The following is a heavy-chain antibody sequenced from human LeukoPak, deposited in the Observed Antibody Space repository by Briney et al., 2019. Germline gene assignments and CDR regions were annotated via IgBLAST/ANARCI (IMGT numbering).Heavy chain of an antibody. CDR1: GYSFTTYW. CDR3: ARHVGYFGVFQH. CDR2: IYPGDSDT. D-gene: IGHD3-3*01. V-gene: IGHV5-51*01. J-gene: IGHJ1*01. Sequence: GESLKISRKGSGYSFTTYWIGWVRHMRGKGLEWMGVIYPGDSDTRYSPSFQGQVTISADKSISTAYLQWSSLKASDTAMYYCARHVGYFGVFQHWGQGTLVTVSS.